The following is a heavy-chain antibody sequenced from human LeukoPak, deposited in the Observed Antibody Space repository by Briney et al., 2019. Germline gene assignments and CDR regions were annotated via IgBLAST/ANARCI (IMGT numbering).Heavy chain of an antibody. D-gene: IGHD5-24*01. CDR1: GGSISSYY. CDR3: ARHAMATANQHFDQ. J-gene: IGHJ4*02. Sequence: PSETLSLTCTVSGGSISSYYWSWIRQPPGKGLEWIGYIYYSGGTNYNPPLKSRVTISVDTSKKQLSLKVTSVTAADTAVYYCARHAMATANQHFDQWGQGTLVTVSS. V-gene: IGHV4-59*08. CDR2: IYYSGGT.